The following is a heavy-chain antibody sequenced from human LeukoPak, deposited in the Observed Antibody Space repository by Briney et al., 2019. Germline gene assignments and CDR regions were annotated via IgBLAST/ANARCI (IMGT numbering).Heavy chain of an antibody. D-gene: IGHD4-17*01. Sequence: SETLSLTCAVYGGSFSGYYWSWIRQPPGKGLEWIGEINHSGSTNYNPSLKSRVTISVDTSKNQFSLKLSSVTAADTAVYYCAGGSTVTTPGGMDGWGQGTTVTVS. CDR1: GGSFSGYY. CDR3: AGGSTVTTPGGMDG. J-gene: IGHJ6*02. CDR2: INHSGST. V-gene: IGHV4-34*01.